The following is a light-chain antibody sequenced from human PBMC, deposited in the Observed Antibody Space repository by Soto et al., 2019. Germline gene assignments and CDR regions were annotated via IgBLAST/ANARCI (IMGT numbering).Light chain of an antibody. Sequence: DIQMTQSPSTMSASVVDRVTITCRASQSIDSWLAWYQQKPGKAPKFLMYKASNLESGVQSRFSGSGSETEFTLTISSLQPDDFAAYYCQHYKSYPWTFGQGTKVEFK. CDR3: QHYKSYPWT. CDR2: KAS. V-gene: IGKV1-5*03. CDR1: QSIDSW. J-gene: IGKJ1*01.